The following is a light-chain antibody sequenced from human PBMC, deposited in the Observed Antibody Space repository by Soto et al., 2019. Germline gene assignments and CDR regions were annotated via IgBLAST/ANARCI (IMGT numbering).Light chain of an antibody. CDR2: DAS. V-gene: IGKV3-11*01. J-gene: IGKJ1*01. CDR3: QQRSNWT. CDR1: QSVSSY. Sequence: EIVLTHSPATLSLSPGERATLSFRASQSVSSYLAWYQQKPGQAPRLLIYDASNRATGIPARFSGSGSGTDFTLTISSLEPEDFAVYYCQQRSNWTFGQGTKVDI.